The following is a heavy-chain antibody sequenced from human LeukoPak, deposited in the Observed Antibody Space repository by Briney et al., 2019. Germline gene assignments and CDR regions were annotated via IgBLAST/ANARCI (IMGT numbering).Heavy chain of an antibody. Sequence: GGSLRLSCAVSGFIFSNHGMHWVRQAPGKGLEWLSVISYDGRKNYYADSVKGRFTISRDNSKDTLYLQMNSLRAEDTALYYCAKENTNAMDYFDYWGQGTLVTVSS. CDR2: ISYDGRKN. V-gene: IGHV3-30*18. CDR3: AKENTNAMDYFDY. J-gene: IGHJ4*02. D-gene: IGHD1/OR15-1a*01. CDR1: GFIFSNHG.